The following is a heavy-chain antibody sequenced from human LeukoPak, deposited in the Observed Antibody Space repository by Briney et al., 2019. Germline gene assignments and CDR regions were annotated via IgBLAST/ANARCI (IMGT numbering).Heavy chain of an antibody. D-gene: IGHD2-8*02. CDR3: ARALNTGGYYCDY. CDR2: INPNSGGT. Sequence: AASVKVSCKASGYTFIGYYIHWVRQAPGQGLEWMGWINPNSGGTNYAQKFQGRVTMTRESSISTAYMELSRLRSDDTAVYYCARALNTGGYYCDYWGQGTLVTVSS. CDR1: GYTFIGYY. V-gene: IGHV1-2*02. J-gene: IGHJ4*02.